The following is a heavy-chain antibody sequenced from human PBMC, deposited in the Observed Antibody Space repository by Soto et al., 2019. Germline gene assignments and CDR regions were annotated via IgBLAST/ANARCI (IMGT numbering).Heavy chain of an antibody. CDR3: ARGVDAGMDV. Sequence: ASVKVSCKASGYTFSTHGISWVRQVPGQGLEWMGWVRGDNGHRNYAQSLQGRVTMTTDTSTNTAYMELSSLTSDDTAVYYCARGVDAGMDVWGQGIMVTVSS. D-gene: IGHD1-1*01. J-gene: IGHJ6*02. CDR2: VRGDNGHR. CDR1: GYTFSTHG. V-gene: IGHV1-18*01.